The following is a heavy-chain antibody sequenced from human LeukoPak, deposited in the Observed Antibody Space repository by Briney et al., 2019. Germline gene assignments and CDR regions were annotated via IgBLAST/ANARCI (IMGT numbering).Heavy chain of an antibody. CDR2: IRSKAYGGTT. CDR1: GFTFGDYA. V-gene: IGHV3-49*03. CDR3: TPNYYDSPIPGYFQH. D-gene: IGHD3-22*01. Sequence: GGSLRLSCTASGFTFGDYAMSWFRQAPGKGLEWVGFIRSKAYGGTTEYAASVKGRFTISRDDSKSIAYLQMNSLKTEDTAVYYCTPNYYDSPIPGYFQHWGQGTLVTVSS. J-gene: IGHJ1*01.